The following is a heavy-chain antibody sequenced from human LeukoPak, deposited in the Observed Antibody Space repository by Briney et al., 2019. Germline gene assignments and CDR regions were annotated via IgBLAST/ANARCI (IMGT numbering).Heavy chain of an antibody. CDR3: ARNIVGPRQVDY. CDR2: IYDSGST. CDR1: GGSIRSSYYY. D-gene: IGHD1-26*01. Sequence: SETLSLTCTVSGGSIRSSYYYWGWIRQPPGKGLEWIGSIYDSGSTYYNPSLKSRVTISVDTSKSQFSLKLSSVTAANTAIYYCARNIVGPRQVDYWGQGTLVTVSS. J-gene: IGHJ4*02. V-gene: IGHV4-39*07.